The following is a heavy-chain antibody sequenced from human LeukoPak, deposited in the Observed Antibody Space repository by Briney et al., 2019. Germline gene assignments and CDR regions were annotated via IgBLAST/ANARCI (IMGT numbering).Heavy chain of an antibody. J-gene: IGHJ5*02. D-gene: IGHD1-26*01. Sequence: ASVKVSCKASGYTFTGYYMHWVRQAPGQGLEWMGWINLNSGGTNYAQKFQGRVTMTRDTSISTAYMELSRLRSDDTAVYYCARARAIVGATKFDPWGQGTLVTVSS. CDR3: ARARAIVGATKFDP. CDR2: INLNSGGT. V-gene: IGHV1-2*02. CDR1: GYTFTGYY.